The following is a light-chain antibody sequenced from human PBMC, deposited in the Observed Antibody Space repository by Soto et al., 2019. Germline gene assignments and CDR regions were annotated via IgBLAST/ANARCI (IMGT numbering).Light chain of an antibody. CDR3: QQYDNRPPLT. Sequence: DIQMTQSPSSLSASVGDRVTITCQASQDISNYLNWYQQKPGKAPKLLIYDAANLETGVPSRLSGRGSGTGFTFTISSLQPEDIATYSCQQYDNRPPLTFGQGTRVEIK. CDR2: DAA. CDR1: QDISNY. V-gene: IGKV1-33*01. J-gene: IGKJ1*01.